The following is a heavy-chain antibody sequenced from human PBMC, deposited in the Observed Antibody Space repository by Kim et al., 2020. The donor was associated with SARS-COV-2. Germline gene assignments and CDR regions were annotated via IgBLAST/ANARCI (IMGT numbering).Heavy chain of an antibody. D-gene: IGHD3-10*01. J-gene: IGHJ4*02. CDR1: GGSFSGYY. CDR3: AREASESGITMVRGVIITRHFDY. V-gene: IGHV4-34*01. Sequence: SETLSLTCAVYGGSFSGYYWSWIRQPPGKGLEWIGEINHSGSTNYNPSLKSRVTISVDTSKNQFSLKLSSVTAADTAVYYCAREASESGITMVRGVIITRHFDYWGQGTLVTVSS. CDR2: INHSGST.